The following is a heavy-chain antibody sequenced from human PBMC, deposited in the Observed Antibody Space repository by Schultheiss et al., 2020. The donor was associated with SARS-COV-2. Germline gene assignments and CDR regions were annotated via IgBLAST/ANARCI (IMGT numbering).Heavy chain of an antibody. CDR3: AKGTGHGYCSKTNCYLGPFDY. V-gene: IGHV3-7*03. CDR2: IKQEGSEE. D-gene: IGHD2-2*03. Sequence: GGSLRLSCSASGFTFSSYAMNWVRQAPGEGLEWVANIKQEGSEENYVGSVRGRFTISRDNSNNTLYLHMNSLRAEDTAVYYCAKGTGHGYCSKTNCYLGPFDYWGQGILVTVSS. J-gene: IGHJ4*02. CDR1: GFTFSSYA.